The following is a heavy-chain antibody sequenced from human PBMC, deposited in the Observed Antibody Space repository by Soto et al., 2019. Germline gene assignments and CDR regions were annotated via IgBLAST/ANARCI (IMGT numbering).Heavy chain of an antibody. CDR1: GGSISSGGYY. D-gene: IGHD3-9*01. CDR3: ARSGVGTGYSYYFDY. V-gene: IGHV4-31*03. J-gene: IGHJ4*02. Sequence: TLSLTCTVSGGSISSGGYYWSWIRQHPGKGLEWIGYIYYSGSTYYNPSLKSRVTISVDTSKNQFSLKLSSVTAADTAVYYCARSGVGTGYSYYFDYWGQGTQVTVYS. CDR2: IYYSGST.